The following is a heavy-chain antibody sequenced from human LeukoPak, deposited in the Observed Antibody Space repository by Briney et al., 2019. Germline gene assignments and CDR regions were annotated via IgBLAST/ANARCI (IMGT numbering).Heavy chain of an antibody. V-gene: IGHV4-59*01. Sequence: KPSETLSLTCTVSGGSISSYYWSWIRQPPGKGLEWIGYIYYSGSTNYNPSLKSRVTISVDTSKNQFSLKLSSVTAADTAVYYCARDLAAGIDYWGQGTLVTVSS. D-gene: IGHD6-13*01. CDR2: IYYSGST. CDR3: ARDLAAGIDY. CDR1: GGSISSYY. J-gene: IGHJ4*02.